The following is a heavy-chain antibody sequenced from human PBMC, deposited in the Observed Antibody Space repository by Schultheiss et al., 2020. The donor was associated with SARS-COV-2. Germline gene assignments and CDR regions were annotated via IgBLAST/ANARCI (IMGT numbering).Heavy chain of an antibody. CDR3: ARDGRTTVAGYFFDY. Sequence: GGSLRLSCAASGLSLSNCVMTWVRQAPGKGLEWVGFIRRKIYGGTTEYAASVKGRFTISRDDSKSIAYLQMNSLKTEDTAVYYCARDGRTTVAGYFFDYWGQGTLVTVSS. D-gene: IGHD6-19*01. J-gene: IGHJ4*02. V-gene: IGHV3-49*04. CDR1: GLSLSNCV. CDR2: IRRKIYGGTT.